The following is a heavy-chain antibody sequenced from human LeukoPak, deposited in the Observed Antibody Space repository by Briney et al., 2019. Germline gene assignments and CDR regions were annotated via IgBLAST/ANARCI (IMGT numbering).Heavy chain of an antibody. V-gene: IGHV3-21*04. Sequence: GGSLRLSCAASGFTFSSYTMNWVRQAPGKGLEWVSSITNSSSYIYYADSVMGRFTISRDNANNSPYLQMNSLRAEDTALYYCARTPRIYYDDRMDIWGQGTMVTVSS. J-gene: IGHJ3*02. CDR1: GFTFSSYT. D-gene: IGHD3-22*01. CDR3: ARTPRIYYDDRMDI. CDR2: ITNSSSYI.